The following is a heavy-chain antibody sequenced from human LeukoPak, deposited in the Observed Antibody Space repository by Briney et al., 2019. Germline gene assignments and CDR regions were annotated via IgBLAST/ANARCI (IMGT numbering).Heavy chain of an antibody. CDR3: AREGHDSISWYWDY. J-gene: IGHJ4*02. D-gene: IGHD6-13*01. CDR1: GYTFTSYA. Sequence: ASVKVSCKASGYTFTSYAMHWVRQAPGQRLEWMGYINAGNGNTKYSQKFQGRVIITRDTSAGTAYMELSSLRSEDTAVYYCAREGHDSISWYWDYWGQGTLVTVSS. CDR2: INAGNGNT. V-gene: IGHV1-3*01.